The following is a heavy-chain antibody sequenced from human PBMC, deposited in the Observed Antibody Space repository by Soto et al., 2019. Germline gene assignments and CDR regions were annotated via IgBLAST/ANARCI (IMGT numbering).Heavy chain of an antibody. Sequence: GGSLRLSCAASGFTVSSNYMSWVRQAPGKGLEWVSVIYSGGSTYYADSVKGRFTISRHNSKNTLYLQMNSLRAEDTAVYYCARGYYYGSGSYRSVSWFDPWGQGTLVTVSS. CDR2: IYSGGST. D-gene: IGHD3-10*01. J-gene: IGHJ5*02. V-gene: IGHV3-53*04. CDR3: ARGYYYGSGSYRSVSWFDP. CDR1: GFTVSSNY.